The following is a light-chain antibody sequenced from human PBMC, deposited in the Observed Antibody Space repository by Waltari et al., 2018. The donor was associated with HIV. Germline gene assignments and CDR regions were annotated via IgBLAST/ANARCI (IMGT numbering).Light chain of an antibody. V-gene: IGLV10-54*04. CDR1: KNNVDHQG. Sequence: QAGLTQPPSLSKDLRQTATLTCTGDKNNVDHQGAAWLKHRQGHPPKLLFYRNNNRPSGIPDRFSAFRSGNTASLKISGLLADDEADYFCAAWDTSLGGWVFGGGTQLTVL. CDR3: AAWDTSLGGWV. CDR2: RNN. J-gene: IGLJ3*02.